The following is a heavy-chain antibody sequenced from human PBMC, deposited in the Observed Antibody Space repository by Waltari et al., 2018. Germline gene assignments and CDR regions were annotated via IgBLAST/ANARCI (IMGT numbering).Heavy chain of an antibody. CDR1: GGSFSGYY. V-gene: IGHV4-34*01. Sequence: QVQLQQWGAGLLKPSETLSLTCAVYGGSFSGYYWSWSRQHPGKGLGWMGEINHSGSTNHNPSLKSRVTVAVDTCKNQVSLKLSSATAADTAVYDCARGFALGYGDYWGQGTTVTVSS. J-gene: IGHJ4*03. CDR3: ARGFALGYGDY. D-gene: IGHD3-16*01. CDR2: INHSGST.